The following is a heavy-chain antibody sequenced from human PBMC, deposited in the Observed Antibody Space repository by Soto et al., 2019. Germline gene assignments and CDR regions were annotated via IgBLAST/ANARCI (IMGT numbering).Heavy chain of an antibody. V-gene: IGHV3-23*01. CDR2: ISGSGGST. J-gene: IGHJ6*02. CDR1: GFTFSSYA. Sequence: GGSLRLSCAASGFTFSSYAMSWVRQAPGKGLEWVSAISGSGGSTYYADSVKGRFTISRDNSKNTLYLQMNSLRAEDTAVYYCAKEGPYDFWSGSEDYYGMDVWGQGPTVTVSS. CDR3: AKEGPYDFWSGSEDYYGMDV. D-gene: IGHD3-3*01.